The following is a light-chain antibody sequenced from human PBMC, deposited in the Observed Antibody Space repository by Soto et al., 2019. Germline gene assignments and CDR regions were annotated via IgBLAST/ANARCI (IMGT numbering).Light chain of an antibody. Sequence: DIQMTQSPSTLSASVGDRVSITCRASQSISRQLAWYQQKPGKAPNLLIYQASNLETGVPSRYTGSGSGTEFTLTIISMQPDDLATYSCLQYQSYWTFGQGTKVEVK. V-gene: IGKV1-5*03. CDR3: LQYQSYWT. CDR2: QAS. CDR1: QSISRQ. J-gene: IGKJ1*01.